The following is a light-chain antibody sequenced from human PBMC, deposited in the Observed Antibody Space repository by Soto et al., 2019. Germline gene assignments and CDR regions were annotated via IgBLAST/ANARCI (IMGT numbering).Light chain of an antibody. J-gene: IGLJ1*01. CDR2: SNN. Sequence: QSVLTQPPSASGTPGQRVTISCSGSSSNIGSNPVNWYQQLPGTAPKLLIYSNNQRPSGVPDRFSGSKSGTSASLAISGLQSEDEAYYYCAAWDDGPNGSYVFGTGTKLTVL. V-gene: IGLV1-44*01. CDR1: SSNIGSNP. CDR3: AAWDDGPNGSYV.